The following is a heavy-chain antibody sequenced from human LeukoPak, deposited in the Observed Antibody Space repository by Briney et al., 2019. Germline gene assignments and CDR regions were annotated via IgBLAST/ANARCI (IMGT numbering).Heavy chain of an antibody. Sequence: GGSLRLSCAASGFTFSSYAMNWVRQAPGKGLEWVAFIWYDGSNKYYADSVKGRFTISRDNSKNTLYLQMNSLRAEDTAVYYCARDSPWLPDAGPRAFDIWGQGTMVTVSS. V-gene: IGHV3-33*08. CDR2: IWYDGSNK. D-gene: IGHD6-19*01. CDR3: ARDSPWLPDAGPRAFDI. CDR1: GFTFSSYA. J-gene: IGHJ3*02.